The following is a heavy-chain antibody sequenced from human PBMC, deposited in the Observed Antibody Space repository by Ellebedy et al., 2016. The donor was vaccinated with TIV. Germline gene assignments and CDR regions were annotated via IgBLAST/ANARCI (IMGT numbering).Heavy chain of an antibody. Sequence: SETLSLTCTVSGGSISSSSYYWGWIRQPPGKGLEWIGSIYYSGSTYYNPSLKSRVTISVDTSKNQFSLKLSSVTAADTAVYYCARGPYYDILTGYSEGDAFDIWGQGTMVTVSS. D-gene: IGHD3-9*01. J-gene: IGHJ3*02. V-gene: IGHV4-39*07. CDR1: GGSISSSSYY. CDR3: ARGPYYDILTGYSEGDAFDI. CDR2: IYYSGST.